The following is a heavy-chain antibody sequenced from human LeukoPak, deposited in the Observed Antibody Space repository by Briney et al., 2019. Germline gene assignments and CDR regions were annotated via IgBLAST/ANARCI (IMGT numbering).Heavy chain of an antibody. J-gene: IGHJ4*02. Sequence: PGGSLRLSCAASGITVSSNYMSWVRQAPGKGLEWVSVIYSGGDTYYADSAKGRFTISRDNSKNTLYLQMSSLRSEDTAVYYCARYNFYRGTPFDCWGQGTLVTVSS. V-gene: IGHV3-66*01. D-gene: IGHD5-24*01. CDR2: IYSGGDT. CDR3: ARYNFYRGTPFDC. CDR1: GITVSSNY.